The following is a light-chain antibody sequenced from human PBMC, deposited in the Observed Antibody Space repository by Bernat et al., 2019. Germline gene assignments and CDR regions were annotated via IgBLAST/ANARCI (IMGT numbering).Light chain of an antibody. CDR3: RQRNSWPLT. J-gene: IGKJ4*01. Sequence: EIVLIQSPATLSLSPGERATLSCRASQSIRSYLGWYQQKPGQAPRLLIYDASNRATGIPARFSGSGSGTDFTLTISSLEPEDFAVYYCRQRNSWPLTFGGGTKVEI. CDR2: DAS. V-gene: IGKV3-11*01. CDR1: QSIRSY.